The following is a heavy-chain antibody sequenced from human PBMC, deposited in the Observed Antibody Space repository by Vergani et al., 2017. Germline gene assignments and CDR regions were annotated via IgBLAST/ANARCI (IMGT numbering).Heavy chain of an antibody. Sequence: QLQLQESGPGLVKPSETLSLTCTVSGGSISSSSYYWSWIRQPPGKGLEWIGYIYYSGSTYYNPSLKSRVTISVDTSKNQFSLKLSSVTAADTAVYYCARGDYYGSGSYPHWGQGTLVTVSS. CDR3: ARGDYYGSGSYPH. CDR1: GGSISSSSYY. D-gene: IGHD3-10*01. V-gene: IGHV4-30-4*01. J-gene: IGHJ4*02. CDR2: IYYSGST.